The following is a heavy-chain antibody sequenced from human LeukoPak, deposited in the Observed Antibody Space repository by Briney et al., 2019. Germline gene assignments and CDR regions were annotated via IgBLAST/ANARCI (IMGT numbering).Heavy chain of an antibody. V-gene: IGHV3-30*18. CDR3: AKEGYYDSSGYRISIDY. D-gene: IGHD3-22*01. J-gene: IGHJ4*02. CDR1: GFTFSSYG. CDR2: ISYDGSNK. Sequence: GRSLRLSCAASGFTFSSYGMHWVRQAPGKGLEWVAVISYDGSNKYYADSVKGRFTISRDNSKNTLYLQMNSLRAEDTAVYYCAKEGYYDSSGYRISIDYWGQGTLVTVSP.